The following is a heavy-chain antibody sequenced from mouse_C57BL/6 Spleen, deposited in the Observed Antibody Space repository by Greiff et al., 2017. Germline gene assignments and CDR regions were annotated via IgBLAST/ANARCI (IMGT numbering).Heavy chain of an antibody. V-gene: IGHV5-12*01. D-gene: IGHD2-3*01. CDR3: ARHDGYYGAMDY. CDR1: GFTFSDYY. CDR2: ISNGGGST. Sequence: EVKLVESGGGLVQPGGSLKLSCAASGFTFSDYYMYWVRQTPEKRLEWVAYISNGGGSTYYPDTVKGRFTISRDNAKNTLYLQMRRLKSEDTAMYYCARHDGYYGAMDYWGQGTSVTVSS. J-gene: IGHJ4*01.